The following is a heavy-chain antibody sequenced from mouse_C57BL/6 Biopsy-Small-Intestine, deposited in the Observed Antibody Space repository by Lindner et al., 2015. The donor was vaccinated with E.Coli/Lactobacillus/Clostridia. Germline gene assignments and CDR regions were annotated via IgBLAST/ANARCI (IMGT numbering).Heavy chain of an antibody. D-gene: IGHD1-1*01. CDR3: ARDRPDILTGYYLDY. CDR1: GYTVTSYG. V-gene: IGHV1-14*01. CDR2: ISAYTDIT. Sequence: SVKVSCKASGYTVTSYGFNWVRQAPGQGLEWMGWISAYTDITNYAQKFQGRVTMTTDTSTSTAYMELRSLRSDDTAVYYCARDRPDILTGYYLDYWGQGTLVTVSS. J-gene: IGHJ4*01.